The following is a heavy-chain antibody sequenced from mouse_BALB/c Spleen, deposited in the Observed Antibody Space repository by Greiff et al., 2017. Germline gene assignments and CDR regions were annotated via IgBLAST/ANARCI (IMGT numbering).Heavy chain of an antibody. J-gene: IGHJ4*01. V-gene: IGHV1S81*02. CDR3: ARGRYDDAMDY. CDR1: GYTFTSYW. CDR2: INPSNGRT. Sequence: QVQLQQPGAELVKPGASVKLSCKASGYTFTSYWMHWVKQRPGQGLEWIGEINPSNGRTNYNEKFKSKATLTVDKSSSTAYMQLSSLTSEDSAVYYWARGRYDDAMDYWGQGTSVTVSS. D-gene: IGHD2-14*01.